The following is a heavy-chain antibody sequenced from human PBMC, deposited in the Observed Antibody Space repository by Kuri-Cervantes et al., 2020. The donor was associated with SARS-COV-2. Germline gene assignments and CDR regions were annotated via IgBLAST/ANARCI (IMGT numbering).Heavy chain of an antibody. D-gene: IGHD6-19*01. CDR2: IIPIFGIA. J-gene: IGHJ4*02. V-gene: IGHV1-69*10. Sequence: SVKVSCKASGGTFSSYAISWVRQAPGQGLEWMGGIIPIFGIANYAQKFQGRVTITADKSTSTAYMELSSLRSEDTAVYYCASGQWLYLHRYFDYWGQGTLVTVYS. CDR3: ASGQWLYLHRYFDY. CDR1: GGTFSSYA.